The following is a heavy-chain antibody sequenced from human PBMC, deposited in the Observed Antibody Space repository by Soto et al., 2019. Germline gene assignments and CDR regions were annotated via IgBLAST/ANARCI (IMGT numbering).Heavy chain of an antibody. CDR3: AKCDRLEQLYYYYGIDF. CDR2: IYTDGTT. V-gene: IGHV3-53*05. D-gene: IGHD6-13*01. J-gene: IGHJ6*02. CDR1: GFAVSANY. Sequence: XGSLRLSCAASGFAVSANYVSWVRQAPGKGLEWVPLIYTDGTTYYADSVKGRFTFSRDNSKNSLYLQMNSLRAEATAVYYCAKCDRLEQLYYYYGIDFWGQGTMVTVSS.